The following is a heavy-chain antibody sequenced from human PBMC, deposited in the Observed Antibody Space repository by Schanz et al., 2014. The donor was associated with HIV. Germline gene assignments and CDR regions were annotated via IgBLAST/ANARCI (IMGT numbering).Heavy chain of an antibody. J-gene: IGHJ6*02. CDR3: AKDIGRDVGYGLDV. CDR1: FFPFDDYA. CDR2: ISWNSGSI. D-gene: IGHD1-26*01. V-gene: IGHV3-9*01. Sequence: EVPLVESFFFVVQPGSSLLLSFSLCFFPFDDYAMHWVRQAPGKGLEWVSGISWNSGSIGYADSVKGGFTISRDNAKNSLHLQMNSLRAEDTALYYCAKDIGRDVGYGLDVWGQGTTVTVSS.